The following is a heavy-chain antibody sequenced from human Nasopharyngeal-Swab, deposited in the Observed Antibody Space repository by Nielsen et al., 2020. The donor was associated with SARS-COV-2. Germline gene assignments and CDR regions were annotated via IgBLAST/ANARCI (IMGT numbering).Heavy chain of an antibody. CDR3: ARGAQLWRYRFKFDY. D-gene: IGHD5-18*01. CDR2: INEDGIET. Sequence: GESLKISCAGSGYIFGSFWMNWVRQTPGKGLEWVANINEDGIETYYVDSVKGRFTISRDNAKNSLYLQMNSLRAEDTAVYYCARGAQLWRYRFKFDYWGQGTLVTVSS. CDR1: GYIFGSFW. J-gene: IGHJ4*02. V-gene: IGHV3-7*01.